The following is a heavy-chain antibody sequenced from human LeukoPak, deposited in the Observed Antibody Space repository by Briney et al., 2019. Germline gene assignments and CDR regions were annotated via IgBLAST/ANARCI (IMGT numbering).Heavy chain of an antibody. V-gene: IGHV1-18*01. CDR1: GGTFSSYA. CDR3: ARVTGPHFDY. CDR2: ISAYNGNT. Sequence: GASVKVSCKASGGTFSSYAISWVRQAPGQGLEWMGWISAYNGNTNYAQKLQGRVTMTTDTSTSTAYMELRSLRSDDTAVYYCARVTGPHFDYWGQGTLVTVSS. J-gene: IGHJ4*02. D-gene: IGHD1-14*01.